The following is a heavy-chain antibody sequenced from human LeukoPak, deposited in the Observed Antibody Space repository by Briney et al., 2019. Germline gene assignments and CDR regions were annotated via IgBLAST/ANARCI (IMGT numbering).Heavy chain of an antibody. CDR3: AKGAATKPFDC. Sequence: PGGSLRLSCAASGFTFSANPMSWVRQAPAKGLEWVSCISGNGDYTYYADSVKGRLTISRDNSKNTLYVQVNSLRAEGTAVYYCAKGAATKPFDCWGQGTLVTVSS. CDR1: GFTFSANP. D-gene: IGHD1-7*01. J-gene: IGHJ4*02. CDR2: ISGNGDYT. V-gene: IGHV3-23*01.